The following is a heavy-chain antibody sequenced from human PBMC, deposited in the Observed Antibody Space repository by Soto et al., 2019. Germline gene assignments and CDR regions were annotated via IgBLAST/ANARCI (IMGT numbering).Heavy chain of an antibody. CDR2: ISGSGGST. J-gene: IGHJ3*02. CDR3: AKGKGRGYSYGGDDAFDI. V-gene: IGHV3-23*01. Sequence: EVQLLESGGGLVQPGGSLRLSCAASGFTFSSYAMSWVRQAPGKGLEWVSAISGSGGSTYYADSVKGRFTISRDNSKNTLYLQMNSLRAEDTAVYYCAKGKGRGYSYGGDDAFDIWGQGTMVTVSS. D-gene: IGHD5-18*01. CDR1: GFTFSSYA.